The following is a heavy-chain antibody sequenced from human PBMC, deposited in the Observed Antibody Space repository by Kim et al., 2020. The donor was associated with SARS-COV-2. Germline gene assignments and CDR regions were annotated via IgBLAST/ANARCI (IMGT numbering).Heavy chain of an antibody. CDR2: ISAYNGNT. CDR1: GYTFTIYG. D-gene: IGHD4-17*01. J-gene: IGHJ4*02. Sequence: ASVKVSCKASGYTFTIYGISWVRQAPGQGLEWMGWISAYNGNTNYAQKLQGRVTMTTDTSTSTAYMELRRLRSDDTAVYYCAREVLNDYGDYEDMGHFDYWGQGTLVTVSS. CDR3: AREVLNDYGDYEDMGHFDY. V-gene: IGHV1-18*01.